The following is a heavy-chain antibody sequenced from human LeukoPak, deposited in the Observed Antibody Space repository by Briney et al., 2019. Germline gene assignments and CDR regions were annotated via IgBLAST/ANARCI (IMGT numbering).Heavy chain of an antibody. CDR1: GFTFSEYE. V-gene: IGHV3-48*03. CDR2: ISTGGGSI. Sequence: GGSLRLSCVASGFTFSEYELNWVRQLPGKGLEWISHISTGGGSIHYADSVEGRFTISRDNAKNSLYLQMNSLRAEDTAVYYCARDAFSYYYYYMDVWGKGTTVTVSS. CDR3: ARDAFSYYYYYMDV. J-gene: IGHJ6*03.